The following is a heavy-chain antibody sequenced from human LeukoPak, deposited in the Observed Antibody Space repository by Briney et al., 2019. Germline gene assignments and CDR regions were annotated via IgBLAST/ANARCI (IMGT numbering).Heavy chain of an antibody. CDR1: GFTFSSYA. CDR3: AKWGCSGGDCYPFDY. J-gene: IGHJ4*02. CDR2: ISYDGSNK. D-gene: IGHD2-15*01. V-gene: IGHV3-30*04. Sequence: GGSLRLSCAASGFTFSSYAMHWVRQARGKGLEWVAVISYDGSNKYYAPSVKGRFTISRDNCKNTLYLQMTSLRAEDTAVYYCAKWGCSGGDCYPFDYWGQGTLVTVSS.